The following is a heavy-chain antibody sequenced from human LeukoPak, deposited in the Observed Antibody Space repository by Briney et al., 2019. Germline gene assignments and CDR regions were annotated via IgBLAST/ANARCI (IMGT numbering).Heavy chain of an antibody. CDR2: ISYDGSNK. J-gene: IGHJ6*02. CDR3: AKDRDYYGSGSWYGMDV. D-gene: IGHD3-10*01. V-gene: IGHV3-30*04. Sequence: GGSLRLSCAASGFTFSSYAMHWVRQAPGKGLEWVAVISYDGSNKYYADSVKGRFTISRDNSKNTLYLQMNSLRAEDTAVYYCAKDRDYYGSGSWYGMDVWGQGTTVTVSS. CDR1: GFTFSSYA.